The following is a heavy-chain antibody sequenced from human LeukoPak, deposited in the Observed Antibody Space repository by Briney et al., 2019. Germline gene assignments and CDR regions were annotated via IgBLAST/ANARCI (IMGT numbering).Heavy chain of an antibody. CDR1: GGSISNYY. CDR3: ARDLAVAGRYHYGMDV. V-gene: IGHV4-4*07. Sequence: SETLSLTCTVSGGSISNYYWSWIRQPAGKGLEWIGRIYSSGTTNYNPSLKSRVTMSVDTSKNQFSLKLGSVTAADTAVYYCARDLAVAGRYHYGMDVWGQGTTVTVSS. D-gene: IGHD6-19*01. CDR2: IYSSGTT. J-gene: IGHJ6*02.